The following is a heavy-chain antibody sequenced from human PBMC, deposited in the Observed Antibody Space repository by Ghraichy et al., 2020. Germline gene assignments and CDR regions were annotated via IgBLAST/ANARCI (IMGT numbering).Heavy chain of an antibody. CDR1: GSTDRRYY. CDR2: IYSGGST. CDR3: AREEGRILD. V-gene: IGHV3-53*01. D-gene: IGHD2-15*01. Sequence: GGSLRLSCADEGSTDRRYYIRWVREAPGRGLEWVSVIYSGGSTYYADSVKGRFTISRDNSKNTLYLQMNSLRAEDTAVYYCAREEGRILDWGQGTLFTVSA. J-gene: IGHJ4*02.